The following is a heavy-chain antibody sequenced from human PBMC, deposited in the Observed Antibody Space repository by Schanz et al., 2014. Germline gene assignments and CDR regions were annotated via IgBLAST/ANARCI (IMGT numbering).Heavy chain of an antibody. D-gene: IGHD3-3*01. CDR2: ISVYNHNK. Sequence: QVHLVQSGAEVKRPGASVKVSCKASGYTFTSYGISWVRQAPGQGLEWMGWISVYNHNKEYDQKFQGRVTMTTDTSSSTAYMALTDLTSDDTAAYYCARDRRFFDRDDLYYFDSWGQGTLVTVSS. CDR1: GYTFTSYG. CDR3: ARDRRFFDRDDLYYFDS. V-gene: IGHV1-18*01. J-gene: IGHJ4*02.